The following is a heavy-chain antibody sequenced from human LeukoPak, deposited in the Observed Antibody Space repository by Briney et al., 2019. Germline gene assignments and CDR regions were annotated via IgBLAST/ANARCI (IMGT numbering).Heavy chain of an antibody. J-gene: IGHJ4*02. Sequence: GGSLRLSCAASGFTFSSYGMSWVRQAPGKGLEWVSAISGSGGSTYYADSVKGRFTISRDNSKNTLYLQMNSLRAEDTAVYYCARHSHTRGYNILDYWGQGTLVTVSS. D-gene: IGHD5-24*01. CDR2: ISGSGGST. CDR1: GFTFSSYG. V-gene: IGHV3-23*01. CDR3: ARHSHTRGYNILDY.